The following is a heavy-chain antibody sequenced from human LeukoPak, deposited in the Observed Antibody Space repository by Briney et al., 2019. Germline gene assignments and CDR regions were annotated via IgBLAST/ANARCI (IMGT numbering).Heavy chain of an antibody. CDR2: IIPIFGTA. V-gene: IGHV1-69*05. D-gene: IGHD4-17*01. CDR1: GGTFSSYA. Sequence: ASVKVSCKASGGTFSSYAISWVRQAPGQGLEWMGGIIPIFGTANYAQKFQGRVTITTDESTSTAYMELSSLRSEDTAVYYCAKDLVAVTNPNYYFDSWGQGTLVTVSS. J-gene: IGHJ4*02. CDR3: AKDLVAVTNPNYYFDS.